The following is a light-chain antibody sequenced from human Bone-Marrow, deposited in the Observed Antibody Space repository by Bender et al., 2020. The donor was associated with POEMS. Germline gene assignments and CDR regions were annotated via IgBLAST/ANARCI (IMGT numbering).Light chain of an antibody. CDR1: SSKIGNQG. V-gene: IGLV1-36*01. CDR3: SAWDDSLSGWV. J-gene: IGLJ3*02. CDR2: YDY. Sequence: QFVVTQPPSVSEAPRQRVTISGSGSSSKIGNQGVNRYQQLPGEAPKLHIYYDYLLTPGVSDRFSASKSGTSASLAIGELPSEDEALYSCSAWDDSLSGWVFGGGTKLTVL.